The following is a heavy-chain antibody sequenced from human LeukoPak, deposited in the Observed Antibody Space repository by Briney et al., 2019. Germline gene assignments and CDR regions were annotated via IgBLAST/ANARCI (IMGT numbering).Heavy chain of an antibody. V-gene: IGHV4-59*12. CDR3: ARRWHYYYYYMDV. CDR1: GGSISSYY. J-gene: IGHJ6*03. D-gene: IGHD4-23*01. CDR2: IYYSGST. Sequence: SETLSLTCTVSGGSISSYYWSWIRQPPGKGLEWIGYIYYSGSTNYNPSLKSRVTISVDTSKNQFSLKLSSVTAADTAVHYCARRWHYYYYYMDVWGKGTTVTISS.